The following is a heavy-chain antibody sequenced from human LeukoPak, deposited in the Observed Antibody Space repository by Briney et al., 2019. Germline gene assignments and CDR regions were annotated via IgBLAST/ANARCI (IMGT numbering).Heavy chain of an antibody. Sequence: GGSLRLSCVASGFTVRSNYMNWVRQAPGKRPEWVAIIYDTDSTYYTDSVKGRFTISRDNSRNTVYLQMNSLRVEDTAVYYCARSRAFDYWGRGTLVTVSS. V-gene: IGHV3-53*01. J-gene: IGHJ4*02. CDR1: GFTVRSNY. CDR2: IYDTDST. CDR3: ARSRAFDY.